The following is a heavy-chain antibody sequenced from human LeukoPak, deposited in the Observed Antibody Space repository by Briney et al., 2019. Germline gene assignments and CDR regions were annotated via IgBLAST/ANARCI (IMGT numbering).Heavy chain of an antibody. J-gene: IGHJ4*02. CDR1: GFTFSSYW. Sequence: GGSLRLSCAASGFTFSSYWMHWVRQAPGKGLVWVSRINSDGSRTSYADSVKGRFTISRDNAKNTLYLQMNSLRAEDTAVYYCAREARVVVHSFDYWGQGTLVTVSS. D-gene: IGHD3-22*01. V-gene: IGHV3-74*01. CDR3: AREARVVVHSFDY. CDR2: INSDGSRT.